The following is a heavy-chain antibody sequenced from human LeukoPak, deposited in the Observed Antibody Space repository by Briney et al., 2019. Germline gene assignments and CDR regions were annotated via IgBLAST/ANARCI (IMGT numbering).Heavy chain of an antibody. CDR3: AKNKKDYGYYYYYGMDV. D-gene: IGHD4-17*01. CDR2: ISYDGSNK. CDR1: GFTFSSYG. V-gene: IGHV3-30*18. Sequence: PGRSLRLSCAASGFTFSSYGMHWVRQAPGKGLEWVAVISYDGSNKYYADSVKGRFTISRDNSKNTLYLQMNSLRAEDTAVYYCAKNKKDYGYYYYYGMDVWGQGTMVTLSS. J-gene: IGHJ6*02.